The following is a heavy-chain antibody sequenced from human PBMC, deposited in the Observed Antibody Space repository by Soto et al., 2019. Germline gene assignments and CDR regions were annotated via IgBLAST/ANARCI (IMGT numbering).Heavy chain of an antibody. Sequence: SGPTLVNPTQTLTLTCTFSGFSLSTSGVGVGWIRQPPGKALEWLALIYWDDDKRFSPSLKTRLTITKDTSKNQVVLTMTNMDPVDTATYYCAHRLGYCSSTSCYAADNYHDFWGQGTLVTVSS. CDR3: AHRLGYCSSTSCYAADNYHDF. V-gene: IGHV2-5*02. D-gene: IGHD2-2*01. CDR1: GFSLSTSGVG. J-gene: IGHJ4*02. CDR2: IYWDDDK.